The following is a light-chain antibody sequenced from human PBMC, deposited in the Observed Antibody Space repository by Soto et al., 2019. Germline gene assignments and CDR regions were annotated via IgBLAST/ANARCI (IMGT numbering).Light chain of an antibody. J-gene: IGKJ4*01. Sequence: EIVMTQSPATLSVSPGERATLSCRASQSVSSNLAWYQQKPGQAPRLLIYGASTRATGIPARFSGSGSGTEFTLTISSLQSVDFAVYYCQQYNNWPLGFGGGTKVEIK. CDR3: QQYNNWPLG. CDR2: GAS. V-gene: IGKV3-15*01. CDR1: QSVSSN.